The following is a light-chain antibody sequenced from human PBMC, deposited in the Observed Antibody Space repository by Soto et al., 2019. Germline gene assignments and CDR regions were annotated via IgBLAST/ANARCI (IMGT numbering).Light chain of an antibody. Sequence: QSALTQPASVSGSPGQSITISCTGTSNDVGGYNYVSWYQQHPGKAPKLVIYEVSHRPSGISDRFSGSKSGNTASLTISGLQVEDEADYYCSSYATSSSYVFGAGTKLTVL. CDR1: SNDVGGYNY. J-gene: IGLJ1*01. CDR3: SSYATSSSYV. CDR2: EVS. V-gene: IGLV2-14*01.